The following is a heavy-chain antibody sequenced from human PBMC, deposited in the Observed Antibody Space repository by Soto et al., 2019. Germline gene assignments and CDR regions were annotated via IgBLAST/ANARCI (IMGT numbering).Heavy chain of an antibody. D-gene: IGHD3-10*01. CDR3: AKDSASYYGSGSYIDY. V-gene: IGHV3-43*01. J-gene: IGHJ4*02. CDR1: GFTFDDYT. CDR2: IGWEVGST. Sequence: GGSLRLSCAASGFTFDDYTMHWVRQAPGKGLEWVSLIGWEVGSTYYADSVKGRFTISRDNSKNSLYLQMNSLRTEDTALYYCAKDSASYYGSGSYIDYWGQGTLVTVSS.